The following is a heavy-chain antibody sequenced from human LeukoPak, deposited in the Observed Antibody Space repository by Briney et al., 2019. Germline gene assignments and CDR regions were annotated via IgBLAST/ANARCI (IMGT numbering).Heavy chain of an antibody. CDR2: IDNAGGDI. CDR1: KFSFSNYE. Sequence: PGESLRLSCAASKFSFSNYEMNWVRQAPGKGPEWIAYIDNAGGDIYYAESVKGRFTISRDNAKNSLYLQMNSLRVEDTAVYYCAREEKYSGSEFYYHYMDVWGKGTTVTVSS. D-gene: IGHD5-12*01. V-gene: IGHV3-48*03. CDR3: AREEKYSGSEFYYHYMDV. J-gene: IGHJ6*03.